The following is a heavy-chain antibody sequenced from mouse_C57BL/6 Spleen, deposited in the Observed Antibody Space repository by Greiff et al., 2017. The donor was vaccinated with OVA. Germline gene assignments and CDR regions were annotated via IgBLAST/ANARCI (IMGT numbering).Heavy chain of an antibody. CDR2: INPSTGGT. Sequence: VQLQQSGPELVKPGASVKISCKASGYSFTGYYMNWVKQSPEKSLEWIGEINPSTGGTTYNQKFKAKATLTVDKSSSTAYMQLKSLTSEDSAVYYCARSYYSNYDPAWFAYWGQGTLVTVSA. J-gene: IGHJ3*01. CDR3: ARSYYSNYDPAWFAY. V-gene: IGHV1-42*01. CDR1: GYSFTGYY. D-gene: IGHD2-5*01.